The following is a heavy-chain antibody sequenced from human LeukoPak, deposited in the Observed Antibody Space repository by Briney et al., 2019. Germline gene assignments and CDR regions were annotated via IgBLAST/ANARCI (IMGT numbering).Heavy chain of an antibody. D-gene: IGHD3-10*01. CDR2: IYTSGGT. V-gene: IGHV4-61*02. Sequence: SQTLSLTCTVSGGSISSGSYYWSWIRQPAGKGLEWIGRIYTSGGTNYNPSLKSRVTISVDTSKNQFSLKLSSVTAADTAVYYCARGYYYGLWGQGTLVTVSS. J-gene: IGHJ4*02. CDR3: ARGYYYGL. CDR1: GGSISSGSYY.